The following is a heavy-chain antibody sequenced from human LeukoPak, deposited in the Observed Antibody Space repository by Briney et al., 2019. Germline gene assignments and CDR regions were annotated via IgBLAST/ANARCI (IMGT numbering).Heavy chain of an antibody. V-gene: IGHV3-23*01. CDR2: VSGSGST. CDR3: ARDPEGGDYYDSSGCLDY. D-gene: IGHD3-22*01. CDR1: GFTFSSYT. Sequence: PGGSLRLSCAASGFTFSSYTMNWVRQAPGKGLEWVSAVSGSGSTSYADSVKGRFTISRDNSKNTLYLQMNSLRAEDTAVYYCARDPEGGDYYDSSGCLDYWGQGTLVTVSS. J-gene: IGHJ4*02.